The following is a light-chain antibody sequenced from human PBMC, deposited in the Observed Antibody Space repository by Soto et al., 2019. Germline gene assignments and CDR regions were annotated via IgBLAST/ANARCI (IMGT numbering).Light chain of an antibody. V-gene: IGKV3-11*01. J-gene: IGKJ2*01. Sequence: EIVLTQSPATLSLSPGDRATLSCRASQSVNSYLGWYQQKPGQAPRLLIYDASNRATGIPARFSGRGSGTDFTLTISSLEPEDFALYYCQQRSNWPYTFGQGTKLEIK. CDR1: QSVNSY. CDR3: QQRSNWPYT. CDR2: DAS.